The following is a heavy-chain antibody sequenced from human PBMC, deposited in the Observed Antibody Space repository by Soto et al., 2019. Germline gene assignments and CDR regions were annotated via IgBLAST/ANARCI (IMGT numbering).Heavy chain of an antibody. Sequence: SVKVSCKASGGTFSSYAISWVRQAPGQGLEWMGGIIPIFGTANYAQKFQGRVTITADESTSTAYMELSSLRSEDTAVYYCASGGYDYVWGSYRYPYYFDYWGQGTLVTVSS. CDR3: ASGGYDYVWGSYRYPYYFDY. CDR1: GGTFSSYA. D-gene: IGHD3-16*02. CDR2: IIPIFGTA. V-gene: IGHV1-69*13. J-gene: IGHJ4*02.